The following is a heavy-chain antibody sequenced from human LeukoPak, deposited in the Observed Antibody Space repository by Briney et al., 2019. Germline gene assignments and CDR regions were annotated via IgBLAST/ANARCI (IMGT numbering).Heavy chain of an antibody. D-gene: IGHD3-10*01. J-gene: IGHJ6*02. V-gene: IGHV3-9*01. CDR3: AKDRGTVLKGGSWGRDV. Sequence: PGGSLRLSCVASGFTFDDFAMHWVRQVPGKGLEWVSGIAWNGGRAAFADSVKGRFNISRDNDKNSLYLQMNSLRPEDTAFYYCAKDRGTVLKGGSWGRDVWGQGTTGTVSS. CDR2: IAWNGGRA. CDR1: GFTFDDFA.